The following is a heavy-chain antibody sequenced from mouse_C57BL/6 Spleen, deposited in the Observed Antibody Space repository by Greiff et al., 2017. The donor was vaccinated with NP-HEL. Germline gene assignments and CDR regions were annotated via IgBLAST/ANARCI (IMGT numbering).Heavy chain of an antibody. Sequence: VQVVESGPGLVQPSQSLSITCTVSGFSLTSYGVHWVRQSPGKGLEWLGVIWRGGSTDYNAAFMSRLSITKDNSKSQVFFKMNSLQADDTAIYYCAKNTRLGDNAMDYWGQGTSVTVSS. CDR2: IWRGGST. V-gene: IGHV2-5*01. D-gene: IGHD4-1*01. J-gene: IGHJ4*01. CDR3: AKNTRLGDNAMDY. CDR1: GFSLTSYG.